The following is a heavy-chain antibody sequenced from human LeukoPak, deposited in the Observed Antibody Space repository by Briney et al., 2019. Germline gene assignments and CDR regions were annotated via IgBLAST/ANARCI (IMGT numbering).Heavy chain of an antibody. Sequence: GGSLILSCAVSGFTLSSYSMSWVRQAPGKGLEWVANIKQDGSEKYYVDSVKGRFTISRDNAKNSLYLQMNSLRAEDTAVYYCARVGTTMIKVAWFDPWGQGTLVTVSS. V-gene: IGHV3-7*01. J-gene: IGHJ5*02. D-gene: IGHD3-22*01. CDR1: GFTLSSYS. CDR3: ARVGTTMIKVAWFDP. CDR2: IKQDGSEK.